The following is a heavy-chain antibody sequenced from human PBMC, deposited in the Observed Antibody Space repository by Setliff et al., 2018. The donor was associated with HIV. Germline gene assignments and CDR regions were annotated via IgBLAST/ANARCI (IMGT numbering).Heavy chain of an antibody. CDR2: IRYDGSNK. V-gene: IGHV3-30*02. J-gene: IGHJ6*02. D-gene: IGHD2-2*01. Sequence: LRLSCAASGFTFSSYGMHWVRQAPGKGLEWVAFIRYDGSNKYYADSVKGRFTISRDNSKNTLYLQMNSLRSDDTAVYYCARDHCSSSGCYEYSYYGMDVWGQGTTVTV. CDR3: ARDHCSSSGCYEYSYYGMDV. CDR1: GFTFSSYG.